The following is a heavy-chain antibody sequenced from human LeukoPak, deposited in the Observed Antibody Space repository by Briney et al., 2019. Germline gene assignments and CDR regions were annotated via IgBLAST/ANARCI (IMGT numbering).Heavy chain of an antibody. CDR1: RDSISRNSYF. V-gene: IGHV4-39*07. D-gene: IGHD6-13*01. Sequence: NPSETLSLTCTVSRDSISRNSYFWGWIRQPPGKGLEWIGSFYSTGSTHYNPSLNSRVTISLDTSKTQFSLKVSSVTAADTAVYYCARDHGSSNWYYYWGQGILVTVSS. CDR2: FYSTGST. CDR3: ARDHGSSNWYYY. J-gene: IGHJ4*02.